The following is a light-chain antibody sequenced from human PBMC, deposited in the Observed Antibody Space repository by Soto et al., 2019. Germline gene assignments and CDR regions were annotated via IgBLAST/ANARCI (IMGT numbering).Light chain of an antibody. CDR3: QQYNSYPVA. V-gene: IGKV1-5*03. Sequence: DIQMTQSPSTLSASVGDRVTITCRASQSISSWLAWYQQKPGKAPKLLIYKASSLESGAPSTFSGSGSGTEFTLTIRSLQPDDFATYYCQQYNSYPVAFSQGTKVEIK. CDR2: KAS. J-gene: IGKJ1*01. CDR1: QSISSW.